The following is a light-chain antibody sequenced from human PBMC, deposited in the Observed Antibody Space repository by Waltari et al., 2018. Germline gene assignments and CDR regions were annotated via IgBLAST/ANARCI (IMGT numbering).Light chain of an antibody. CDR1: SGDIGTSNL. CDR3: GSYAGGTSWV. V-gene: IGLV2-23*01. CDR2: DAT. J-gene: IGLJ3*02. Sequence: QSALTQPASVSGPPGQSITISCTGSSGDIGTSNLLSWYQQHPGNAPRLLIHDATKRPSGISSRFSGSKSGNTASLTISGLQAEDEADYFCGSYAGGTSWVFGGGTQVTVL.